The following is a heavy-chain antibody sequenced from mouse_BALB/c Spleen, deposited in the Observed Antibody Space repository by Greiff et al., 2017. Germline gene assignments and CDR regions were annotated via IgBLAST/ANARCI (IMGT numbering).Heavy chain of an antibody. CDR1: GYSITSDYA. D-gene: IGHD2-1*01. CDR2: ISYSGST. V-gene: IGHV3-2*02. J-gene: IGHJ4*01. Sequence: EVQLQQSGPGLVKPSQSLSLTCTVTGYSITSDYAWNWIRQFPGNKLEWMGYISYSGSTSYNPSLKSRISITRDTSKNQFFLQLNSVTTEDTATYYCARRNGNYEMDYWGQGTSVTVSS. CDR3: ARRNGNYEMDY.